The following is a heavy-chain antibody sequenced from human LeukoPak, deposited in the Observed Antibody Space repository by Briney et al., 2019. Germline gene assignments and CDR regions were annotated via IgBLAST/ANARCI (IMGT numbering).Heavy chain of an antibody. Sequence: AGGSLRLSCVASGFTFSNYWMNWARQAPGKGLEWVANIKEDGSEKYYVDSVKGRFTISRDNAKNSLYLQMSSLRDEDTAVYYCARGRRDTQYQVFDYWGQGTLVTVSS. CDR3: ARGRRDTQYQVFDY. J-gene: IGHJ4*02. CDR1: GFTFSNYW. D-gene: IGHD2-2*01. V-gene: IGHV3-7*01. CDR2: IKEDGSEK.